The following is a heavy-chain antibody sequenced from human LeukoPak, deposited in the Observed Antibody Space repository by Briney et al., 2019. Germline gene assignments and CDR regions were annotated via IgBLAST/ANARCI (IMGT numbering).Heavy chain of an antibody. D-gene: IGHD2-2*01. Sequence: GSLRLSCAASGFTFSDYYWSWIRQPAGKGLEWIGRIYASGSTNYNPSLKSRVTISVDTSKNQFSLKLSSVTAADTAVYYCARAPSSTYGGVDYNWFDPWGQGTLVTVSS. J-gene: IGHJ5*02. CDR3: ARAPSSTYGGVDYNWFDP. CDR2: IYASGST. V-gene: IGHV4-4*07. CDR1: GFTFSDYY.